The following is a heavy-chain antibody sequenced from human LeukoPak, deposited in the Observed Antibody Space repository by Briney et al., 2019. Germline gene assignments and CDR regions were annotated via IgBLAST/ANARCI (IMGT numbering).Heavy chain of an antibody. Sequence: PGGSLRLSCAASGFTFSSYEMNWVRQAPGKGLEWVSYISSSGSTIYYADSVKGRFTISRDNAKNSLYLQMNSLRAEDTAVYYCARRYYYDSSGPPDYWGQGTLVTVSS. D-gene: IGHD3-22*01. CDR1: GFTFSSYE. V-gene: IGHV3-48*03. CDR2: ISSSGSTI. J-gene: IGHJ4*02. CDR3: ARRYYYDSSGPPDY.